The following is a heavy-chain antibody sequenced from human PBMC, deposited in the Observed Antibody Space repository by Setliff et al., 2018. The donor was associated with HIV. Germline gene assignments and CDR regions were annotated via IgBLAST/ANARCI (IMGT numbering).Heavy chain of an antibody. CDR3: ATDPQKGGYYYYYMDV. J-gene: IGHJ6*03. V-gene: IGHV1-69*13. Sequence: SVKVSCKASGGTFSSYAISWVRQAPGQGLEWMGGIIPIFGTPSYAQKFQGRVTITADESTNTAFMELGSLRSDDTAVYYCATDPQKGGYYYYYMDVWGKGTTVTVS. D-gene: IGHD2-15*01. CDR1: GGTFSSYA. CDR2: IIPIFGTP.